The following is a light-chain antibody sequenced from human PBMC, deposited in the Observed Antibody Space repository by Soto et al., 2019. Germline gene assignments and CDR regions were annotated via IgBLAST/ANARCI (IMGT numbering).Light chain of an antibody. Sequence: DIQMTQSPSSVSASVGDTVTISCRASRGVGVWLGWYQQKPGKAPHLLIYGASGLQVGVPSRFSGSVSGADFTLTISNLQTEDFATYYCQQAYSHPLTFGGGTKVEIK. J-gene: IGKJ4*01. CDR1: RGVGVW. V-gene: IGKV1-12*01. CDR2: GAS. CDR3: QQAYSHPLT.